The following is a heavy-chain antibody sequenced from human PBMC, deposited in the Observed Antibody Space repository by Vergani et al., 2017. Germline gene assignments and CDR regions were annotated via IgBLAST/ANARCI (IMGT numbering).Heavy chain of an antibody. J-gene: IGHJ3*02. V-gene: IGHV3-23*01. CDR2: LSASDRRT. CDR1: GFTFIMHA. CDR3: AKVGRSEVAGTFGAFDI. D-gene: IGHD6-19*01. Sequence: EVQLLESGGDLVQPGGSLRLSCAASGFTFIMHAMRWVRQAPGKALEWVSTLSASDRRTHYADSVKGRFTISRDISKNTLFLHMNSLRPEDTAVYYCAKVGRSEVAGTFGAFDIWGQGTMVTVSS.